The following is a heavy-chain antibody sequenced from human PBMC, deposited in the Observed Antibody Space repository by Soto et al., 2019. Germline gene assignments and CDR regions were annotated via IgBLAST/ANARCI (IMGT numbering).Heavy chain of an antibody. J-gene: IGHJ4*02. D-gene: IGHD6-19*01. CDR1: GYSFTSYW. V-gene: IGHV5-51*01. CDR2: IHPGDSDT. CDR3: ATWYSSGLYYFDY. Sequence: GESPKISCKGSGYSFTSYWIGWVRQMPGKGLEWMGIIHPGDSDTRYSPSFQGQVTISADKSISTAYLQWSSLKASDTAMYYCATWYSSGLYYFDYWGQGTLVTVSS.